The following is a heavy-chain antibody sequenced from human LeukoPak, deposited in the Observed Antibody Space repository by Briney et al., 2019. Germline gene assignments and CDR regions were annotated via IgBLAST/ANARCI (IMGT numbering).Heavy chain of an antibody. V-gene: IGHV1-69*04. CDR2: IIPILGIA. Sequence: ASVKVSCKASGGTFSSYAISWVRQAPGQGLEWMGRIIPILGIANYAQKFQGRVTITADKSTSTAYMELSSLRSEDTAVYYCAREINWGYYFDYWGQGTLVTVSS. CDR1: GGTFSSYA. J-gene: IGHJ4*02. CDR3: AREINWGYYFDY. D-gene: IGHD7-27*01.